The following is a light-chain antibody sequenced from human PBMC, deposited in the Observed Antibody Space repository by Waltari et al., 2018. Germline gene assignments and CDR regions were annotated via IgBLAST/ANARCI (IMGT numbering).Light chain of an antibody. V-gene: IGKV1-39*01. CDR1: ENVHNY. CDR3: QHNYGTPRT. J-gene: IGKJ1*01. Sequence: DIQMTQSPSSLSASVGDRVTITCRASENVHNYLNWYQQKPGKAPKLLIYKASTLQSGVPSRFSGSGSGTDYIFTISSLQSEDVATYYCQHNYGTPRTFGQGTKVEIK. CDR2: KAS.